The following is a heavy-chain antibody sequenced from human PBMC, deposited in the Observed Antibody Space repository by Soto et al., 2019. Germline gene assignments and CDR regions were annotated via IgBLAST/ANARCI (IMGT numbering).Heavy chain of an antibody. CDR3: ARQGSNDYYYYGMDV. CDR1: GGTFRSYA. Sequence: QVQLVQSGAEVKKPGSSVKVSCKASGGTFRSYAINWVRQAPGQGLEWMGGIIRIFGTPDYAQRFQGKVTITADESTSTAYIELSSLRSEDTAVYYGARQGSNDYYYYGMDVWGQGTTVTVSS. V-gene: IGHV1-69*12. J-gene: IGHJ6*02. CDR2: IIRIFGTP. D-gene: IGHD3-10*01.